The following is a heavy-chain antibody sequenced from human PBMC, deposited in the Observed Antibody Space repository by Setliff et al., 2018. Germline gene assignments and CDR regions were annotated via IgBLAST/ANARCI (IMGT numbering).Heavy chain of an antibody. Sequence: ASVKVSCKESGYTFTSSYMYWLRQAPGQGPEWMGIINIGGGSASYAQKFQDRVTMTRDTSTNTVYMEVSSLTSDDSAVYYCARGGLAAANKKGVFEYWGQGALVTVSA. D-gene: IGHD6-13*01. CDR1: GYTFTSSY. CDR3: ARGGLAAANKKGVFEY. J-gene: IGHJ4*02. CDR2: INIGGGSA. V-gene: IGHV1-46*01.